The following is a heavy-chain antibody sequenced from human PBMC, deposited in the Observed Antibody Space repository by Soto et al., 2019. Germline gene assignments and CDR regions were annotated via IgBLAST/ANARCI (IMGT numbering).Heavy chain of an antibody. CDR2: IIPIFGTA. V-gene: IGHV1-69*13. J-gene: IGHJ6*02. Sequence: SVKVSCKASGYTFTSYFMHWVRQAPGQGLEWMGGIIPIFGTAIYAQTFQGRVTITADESTSTAYMELSSLRSEDTAVYYCASIYYDSSGGYYGMDVWG. D-gene: IGHD3-22*01. CDR1: GYTFTSYF. CDR3: ASIYYDSSGGYYGMDV.